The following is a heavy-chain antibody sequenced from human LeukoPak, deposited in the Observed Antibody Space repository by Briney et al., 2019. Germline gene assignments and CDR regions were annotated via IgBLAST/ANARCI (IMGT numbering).Heavy chain of an antibody. D-gene: IGHD3-22*01. V-gene: IGHV1-69*04. CDR1: GGTFSSYA. CDR3: ARDFVLGEVLAQRVRRSYYYDSSGYKHPNYYYGMDV. CDR2: IIPILGIA. Sequence: SVKVSCKASGGTFSSYAISWVRQAPGQGLEWMGRIIPILGIANYAQKFQGRVTITADKSTSTAYMELSSLRSEDTAVYYCARDFVLGEVLAQRVRRSYYYDSSGYKHPNYYYGMDVWGQGTTVTVSS. J-gene: IGHJ6*02.